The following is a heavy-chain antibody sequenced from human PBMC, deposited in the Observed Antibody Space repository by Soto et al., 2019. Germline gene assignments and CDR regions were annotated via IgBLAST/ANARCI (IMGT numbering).Heavy chain of an antibody. D-gene: IGHD3-3*01. Sequence: QVQLQESGPGLVKPSETLSLTCTVSGGSVSSGSYYWSWIRQPPGKGLECIGYIYYSGSTNYNPHLKRRVTISGGTSKNQCSLGLSSVTAADTAVYYCARDDLSPGEWFPYYHGIDVWGQGTTVTVSS. CDR3: ARDDLSPGEWFPYYHGIDV. J-gene: IGHJ6*02. V-gene: IGHV4-61*01. CDR1: GGSVSSGSYY. CDR2: IYYSGST.